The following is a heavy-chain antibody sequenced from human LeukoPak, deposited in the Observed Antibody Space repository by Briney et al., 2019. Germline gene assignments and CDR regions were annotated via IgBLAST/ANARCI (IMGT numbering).Heavy chain of an antibody. CDR1: GYTFNGYY. CDR3: ARETRTTGTTDY. V-gene: IGHV1-46*02. Sequence: ASVKVSCKASGYTFNGYYMHWVRQAPGQGLEWMGIINPSGGSTSYAQKFQGRVTMTRDTSTSTVYMELSSLRSEDTAVYYCARETRTTGTTDYWGQGTLVTVSS. CDR2: INPSGGST. D-gene: IGHD1-1*01. J-gene: IGHJ4*02.